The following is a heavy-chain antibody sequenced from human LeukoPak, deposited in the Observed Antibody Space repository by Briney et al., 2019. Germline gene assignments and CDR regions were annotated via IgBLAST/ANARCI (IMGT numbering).Heavy chain of an antibody. CDR2: IIPIFGTP. J-gene: IGHJ4*02. CDR1: GYTFTSYD. CDR3: ARAGQSLGYCSTTSCYHNY. Sequence: GASVKVSCKASGYTFTSYDINWVRQATGQGLEWMGGIIPIFGTPNYAQKFQGRVTITADDSTSTAYMELSSLRSEDTAVYYCARAGQSLGYCSTTSCYHNYWGQGTLVTVSS. V-gene: IGHV1-69*13. D-gene: IGHD2-2*01.